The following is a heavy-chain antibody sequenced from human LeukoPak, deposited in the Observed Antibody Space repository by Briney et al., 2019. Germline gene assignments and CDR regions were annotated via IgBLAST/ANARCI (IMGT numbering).Heavy chain of an antibody. V-gene: IGHV3-23*01. D-gene: IGHD4-17*01. CDR2: ISGSGGST. CDR1: GFTFSSYG. Sequence: PGGSLRLSRAASGFTFSSYGMSWVRQAPGKGLEWVSGISGSGGSTYYADSVKGRFTISRDNSKNTLYLQMNSLKTEDTAVYYCTTDGANDYGDYEDYWGQGTLVTVSS. J-gene: IGHJ4*02. CDR3: TTDGANDYGDYEDY.